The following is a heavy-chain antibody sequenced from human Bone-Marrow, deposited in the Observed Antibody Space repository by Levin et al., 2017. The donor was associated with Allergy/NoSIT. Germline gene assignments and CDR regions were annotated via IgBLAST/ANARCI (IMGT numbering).Heavy chain of an antibody. D-gene: IGHD3-22*01. CDR1: GFTFSSFE. Sequence: GGSLRLSCSASGFTFSSFEMNWVRQAPGKGLEWISYISRNTGSISYADSVKGRFTISRDNAKNSLYLQMNSLRAEDTAVYYCARPGRGIASGYGYWGQGTLVTVSS. V-gene: IGHV3-48*03. J-gene: IGHJ4*02. CDR2: ISRNTGSI. CDR3: ARPGRGIASGYGY.